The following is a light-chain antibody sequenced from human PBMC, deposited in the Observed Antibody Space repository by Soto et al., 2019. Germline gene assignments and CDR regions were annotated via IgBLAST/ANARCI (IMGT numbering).Light chain of an antibody. CDR2: EVS. J-gene: IGLJ1*01. CDR3: SSXTRSXXXV. Sequence: QSALTQPASVSGSPGQSITISCTGTSSDVGGYNYVSWHQQHPGKAPKLMIFEVSYRPSGVSDRFSGSKSGNTASLTISGLQADDEADYYCSSXTRSXXXVFGTGTXLT. CDR1: SSDVGGYNY. V-gene: IGLV2-14*01.